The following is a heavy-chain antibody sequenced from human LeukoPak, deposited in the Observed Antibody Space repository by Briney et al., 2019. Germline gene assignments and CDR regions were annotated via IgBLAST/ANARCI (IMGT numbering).Heavy chain of an antibody. V-gene: IGHV3-7*03. J-gene: IGHJ4*02. CDR2: INEYGSKK. Sequence: AGSLTLSCAASGFTFSTYCMTWVRQAPGKGLEWVARINEYGSKKSYVDSVKGRFTISRDNAQKSLYLEMNSLRAEDTAVYYCARAVTSTEGYCGQGTLVTVSS. CDR3: ARAVTSTEGY. CDR1: GFTFSTYC.